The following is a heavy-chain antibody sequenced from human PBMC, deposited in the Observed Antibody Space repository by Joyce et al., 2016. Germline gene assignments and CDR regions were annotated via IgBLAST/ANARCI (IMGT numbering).Heavy chain of an antibody. D-gene: IGHD3/OR15-3a*01. V-gene: IGHV4-39*02. J-gene: IGHJ5*02. CDR1: GGSISTNTYY. CDR2: VYYSGRT. Sequence: LHLQESGPGLVKPSETLSLTCTVSGGSISTNTYYWGWIRQPPGKGLEWIGSVYYSGRTYYNPAHKSRVTMSVDTSKNHFSLKLSSVGAADTAVYYCAREASAAGLGNCFDPWGQGTLVSVSS. CDR3: AREASAAGLGNCFDP.